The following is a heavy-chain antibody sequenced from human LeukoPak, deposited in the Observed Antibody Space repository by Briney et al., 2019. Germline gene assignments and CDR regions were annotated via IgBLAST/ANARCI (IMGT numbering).Heavy chain of an antibody. Sequence: ASVKVSCKASGYTFTSYGISWVRQAPGQGLEWMGWISAYNGNTNYAQKLQGRVTMTTDTSKSTAYMELRSLRSDDTAVYYCARDQGPNDVVPAEDGMDVWGQGTTVTVSS. J-gene: IGHJ6*02. CDR1: GYTFTSYG. V-gene: IGHV1-18*01. CDR2: ISAYNGNT. D-gene: IGHD2-2*01. CDR3: ARDQGPNDVVPAEDGMDV.